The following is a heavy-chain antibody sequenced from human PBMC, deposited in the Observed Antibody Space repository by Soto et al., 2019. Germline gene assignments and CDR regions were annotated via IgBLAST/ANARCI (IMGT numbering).Heavy chain of an antibody. CDR3: ASQNYDGPLREVDP. CDR2: IYYSGST. V-gene: IGHV4-59*08. J-gene: IGHJ5*02. D-gene: IGHD3-22*01. CDR1: GGSISSYY. Sequence: SETLSLTCTVSGGSISSYYWSWIRQPPGKGLEWIGYIYYSGSTYYNPSLKSRVAISVDTSKNQFSLKLSSVTAADTAVYYCASQNYDGPLREVDPWGQGILVTVSS.